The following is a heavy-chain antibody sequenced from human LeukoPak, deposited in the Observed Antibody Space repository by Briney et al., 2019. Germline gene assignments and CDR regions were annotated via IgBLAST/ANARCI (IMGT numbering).Heavy chain of an antibody. V-gene: IGHV5-51*01. CDR3: ARPAPSDAFDI. CDR2: IYPGDSDT. Sequence: GESLKISCKGSGYTFTDYWIAWVRQMPGKGLEWMGIIYPGDSDTRYSPSFQGQVTISTDKSIRTAYLQWSSLKASDTAMYYCARPAPSDAFDIWGQGTMVTVSS. CDR1: GYTFTDYW. J-gene: IGHJ3*02.